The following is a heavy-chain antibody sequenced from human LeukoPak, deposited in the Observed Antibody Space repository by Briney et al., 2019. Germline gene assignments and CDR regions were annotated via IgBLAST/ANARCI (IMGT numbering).Heavy chain of an antibody. J-gene: IGHJ4*02. Sequence: ASVKVSCKASGYTFTSYGISWVRQAPGQGLEWMGWISAYNGDTNYAQKVQGRVTMTTDTSTSTAYMELRSLRSDDTAVYYCARDQGYYDTSGYDYWGRGTLVTVSS. CDR2: ISAYNGDT. CDR3: ARDQGYYDTSGYDY. CDR1: GYTFTSYG. V-gene: IGHV1-18*01. D-gene: IGHD3-22*01.